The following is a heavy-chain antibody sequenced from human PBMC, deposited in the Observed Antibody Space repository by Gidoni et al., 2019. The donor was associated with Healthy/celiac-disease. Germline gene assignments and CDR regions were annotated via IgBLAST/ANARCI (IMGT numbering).Heavy chain of an antibody. CDR3: ARERGTVTTD. D-gene: IGHD4-17*01. CDR2: IYYSGST. Sequence: QVQLQESGPGLVKPSETLSLTCTVSGGSISSYYWSWIRQPPGKGLEWIGYIYYSGSTNYNPSLKSRVTISVDTSKNQFSLKLSSVTAADTAVYYCARERGTVTTDWGQGTLVTVSS. CDR1: GGSISSYY. J-gene: IGHJ4*02. V-gene: IGHV4-59*01.